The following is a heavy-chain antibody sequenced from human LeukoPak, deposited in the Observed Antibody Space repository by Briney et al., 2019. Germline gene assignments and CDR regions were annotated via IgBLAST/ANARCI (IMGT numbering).Heavy chain of an antibody. V-gene: IGHV3-74*01. CDR1: GFTFSSYW. CDR3: AKGIPTVTTYFDY. Sequence: PGGSLRLSCAASGFTFSSYWMHWVRQAPGKGLVWVSRINSDGSSTSYADSVKGRFTISRDNSKNTLYLQMNSPRAEDTAIYYCAKGIPTVTTYFDYWGQGTLVTVSS. J-gene: IGHJ4*02. D-gene: IGHD4-17*01. CDR2: INSDGSST.